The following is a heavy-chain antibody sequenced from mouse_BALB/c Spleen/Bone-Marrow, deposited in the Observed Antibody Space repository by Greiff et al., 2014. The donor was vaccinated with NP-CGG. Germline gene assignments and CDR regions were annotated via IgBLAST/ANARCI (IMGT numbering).Heavy chain of an antibody. Sequence: VQLKESGAELVKPGASVKLSCTASGFNIKDTYIHWVKRRPEQGLEWIGRIDPENGNIKYDPKFQAKATLTADTSSNTAYLQLSSLTSEDTAVYYCTRRGFDFWGQGTTLTVSS. CDR2: IDPENGNI. J-gene: IGHJ2*01. V-gene: IGHV14-3*02. CDR1: GFNIKDTY. CDR3: TRRGFDF.